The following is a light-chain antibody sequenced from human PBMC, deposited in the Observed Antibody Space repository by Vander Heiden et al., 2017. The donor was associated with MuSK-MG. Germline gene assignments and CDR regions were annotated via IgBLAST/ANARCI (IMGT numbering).Light chain of an antibody. CDR1: QSVSSSY. CDR3: QQYGSSLTWT. J-gene: IGKJ1*01. Sequence: EIVLTPSPGTLSLSPGEGATLASRASQSVSSSYFAWYQQKPGQGPRLLIYGASSRATGIPDRFSGSGSGTEFTITISRLEPEEFAVYYCQQYGSSLTWTFGQGTKVEIK. V-gene: IGKV3-20*01. CDR2: GAS.